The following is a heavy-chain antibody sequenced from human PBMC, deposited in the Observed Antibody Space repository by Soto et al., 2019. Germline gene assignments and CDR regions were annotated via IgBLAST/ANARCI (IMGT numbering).Heavy chain of an antibody. CDR2: IYYSGST. CDR1: GDSIRSYY. CDR3: ARMASYDINWFDP. Sequence: SKTLYLNCSVSGDSIRSYYWTWVRQSPGKGLEWIGYIYYSGSTNYNPSLKSRISLSVDTSKNQFSLKLNSVTAADTAVYYCARMASYDINWFDPWGQGTLVTVSS. D-gene: IGHD3-9*01. J-gene: IGHJ5*02. V-gene: IGHV4-59*01.